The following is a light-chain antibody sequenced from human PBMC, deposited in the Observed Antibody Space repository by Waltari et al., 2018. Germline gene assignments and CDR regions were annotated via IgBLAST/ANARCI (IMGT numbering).Light chain of an antibody. Sequence: DIQMTQFPSSLSAAVGDRVTITCRASQNINKYLNWYQHKPGKAPKLLIYAASSLLSGVPSRFSGSGSGTDFTLTISSLQPEDSATYYCQQSYSTPQSTFGQGTRLQIK. V-gene: IGKV1-39*01. CDR2: AAS. CDR3: QQSYSTPQST. CDR1: QNINKY. J-gene: IGKJ5*01.